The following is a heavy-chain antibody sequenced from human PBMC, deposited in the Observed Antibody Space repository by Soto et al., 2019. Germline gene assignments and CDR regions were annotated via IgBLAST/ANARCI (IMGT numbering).Heavy chain of an antibody. Sequence: QVQLVQSGAEVKRPGSSVKVSCESSGDTFNSYVISWVRQAPGQGLEWMGGIIPIIGVTHYAQKFQGRVTISALSSTGTAYMELTTLGFEGTALYYCARESLGAKGADRWGQGTLVTVSS. D-gene: IGHD3-16*01. V-gene: IGHV1-69*17. J-gene: IGHJ5*02. CDR1: GDTFNSYV. CDR2: IIPIIGVT. CDR3: ARESLGAKGADR.